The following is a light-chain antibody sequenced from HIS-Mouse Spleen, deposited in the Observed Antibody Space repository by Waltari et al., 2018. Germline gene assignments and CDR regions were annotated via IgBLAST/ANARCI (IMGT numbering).Light chain of an antibody. J-gene: IGLJ2*01. CDR3: QVWDSSSDHVV. CDR2: DDR. Sequence: SYVLTQPPSVSVAPGKTARITCGGNNIGSKSVHWYQQKPGQAPVLVVYDDRDRPSGIPERVSGSNSGNTATLTISRVEAGEEADYYCQVWDSSSDHVVFGGGTKLTVL. V-gene: IGLV3-21*03. CDR1: NIGSKS.